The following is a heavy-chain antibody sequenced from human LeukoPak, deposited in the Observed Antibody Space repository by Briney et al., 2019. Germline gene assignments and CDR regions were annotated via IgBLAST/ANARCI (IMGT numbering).Heavy chain of an antibody. Sequence: GRSLRLSCAASGFTFDDYAMRWVRQAPGKGLEWVSGISWNSGSIGYADSVKGRFTISRDNAKNSLYLQMNSLRAEDTALYYCAKDSRHNWNVFDYWGQGTLVTVSS. D-gene: IGHD1-20*01. V-gene: IGHV3-9*01. CDR2: ISWNSGSI. CDR1: GFTFDDYA. J-gene: IGHJ4*02. CDR3: AKDSRHNWNVFDY.